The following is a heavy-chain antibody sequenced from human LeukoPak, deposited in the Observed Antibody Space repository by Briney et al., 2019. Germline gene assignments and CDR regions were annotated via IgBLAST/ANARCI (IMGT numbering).Heavy chain of an antibody. CDR1: GFTFSSFS. V-gene: IGHV3-48*01. CDR2: IGRDSGVT. CDR3: ARDHDWAFDV. J-gene: IGHJ3*01. Sequence: GGSMRLSCAASGFTFSSFSMNWVRQAPGKGLELVSNIGRDSGVTYYADSVRGRFTISRDNAQNSLSLQMSSLRPEDTAIYYCARDHDWAFDVWGQWTMVTVSS. D-gene: IGHD3-9*01.